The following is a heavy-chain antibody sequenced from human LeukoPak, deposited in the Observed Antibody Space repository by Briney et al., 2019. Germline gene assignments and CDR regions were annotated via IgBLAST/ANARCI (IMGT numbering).Heavy chain of an antibody. V-gene: IGHV3-23*01. CDR3: AADFWSGYYPIY. CDR2: ISGSGGGT. J-gene: IGHJ4*02. Sequence: GGSLRLSCAASGFTFSSYAMSWVRQAPEKGLEWVATISGSGGGTYYADSVRGRFTISRDDSENTLYLQMNSLRAEDTAVYYCAADFWSGYYPIYWGQGTLVTVSS. D-gene: IGHD3-3*01. CDR1: GFTFSSYA.